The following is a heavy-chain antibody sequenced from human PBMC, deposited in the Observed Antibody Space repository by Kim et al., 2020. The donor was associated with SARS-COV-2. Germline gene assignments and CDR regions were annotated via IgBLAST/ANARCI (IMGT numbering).Heavy chain of an antibody. CDR2: LNTANGDI. D-gene: IGHD1-26*01. J-gene: IGHJ4*02. V-gene: IGHV1-3*04. CDR1: GYSFTSYF. Sequence: ASVKVSCTASGYSFTSYFMDWVRQAPGQRLEWMGWLNTANGDIKYSQKFRGRVTITRGTSASTAYMELRSLTSEDTAVYYCSRQSGNYYGPADYWGQGTL. CDR3: SRQSGNYYGPADY.